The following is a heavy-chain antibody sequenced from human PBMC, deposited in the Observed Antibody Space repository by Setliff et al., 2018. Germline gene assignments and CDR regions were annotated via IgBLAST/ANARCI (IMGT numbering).Heavy chain of an antibody. V-gene: IGHV1-69*05. CDR3: VREGVDSRSSTDYRYYMDV. J-gene: IGHJ6*03. D-gene: IGHD3-22*01. CDR2: IIPIFGTT. Sequence: VASVKVSCKASGYTFSSYGISWVRQAPGQGLEWMGGIIPIFGTTNYAQKFQGRATIITDESTNTAFMQLSSLRSDDTAVYYCVREGVDSRSSTDYRYYMDVWGKGTTVTVSS. CDR1: GYTFSSYG.